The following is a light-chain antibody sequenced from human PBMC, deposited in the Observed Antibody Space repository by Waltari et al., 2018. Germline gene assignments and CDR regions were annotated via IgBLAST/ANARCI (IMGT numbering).Light chain of an antibody. Sequence: EILLTQSPDTLSLSPGERATLSCRASQSVSSSLAWYQQRPGQAPRLLIYRASTGGMGTPGRFSGSGSGTDFTLIISSLEPEDFAVYFCQQYSSPPYNFGPGTKVEIK. CDR1: QSVSSS. V-gene: IGKV3-15*01. CDR3: QQYSSPPYN. CDR2: RAS. J-gene: IGKJ2*01.